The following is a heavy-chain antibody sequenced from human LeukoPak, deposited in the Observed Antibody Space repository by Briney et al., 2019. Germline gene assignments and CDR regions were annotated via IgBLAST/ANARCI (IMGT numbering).Heavy chain of an antibody. D-gene: IGHD3-10*01. Sequence: GASVRVSCKASGYTFTSYYMHWVRQAPGQGLEWMGIINPSGGTTSYAQKFQGRVTMTRDMSTSTAYMELSSLRSEDTAVYYYAIYGSGSYFDYYYYYMDVWGKGTTVTISS. V-gene: IGHV1-46*01. CDR1: GYTFTSYY. CDR2: INPSGGTT. CDR3: AIYGSGSYFDYYYYYMDV. J-gene: IGHJ6*03.